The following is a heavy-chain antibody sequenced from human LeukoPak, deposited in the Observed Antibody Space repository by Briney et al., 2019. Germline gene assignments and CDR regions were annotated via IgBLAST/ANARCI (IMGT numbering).Heavy chain of an antibody. Sequence: PSETLSLTCTVSGGSISSSSYYWGWIRQPPGKGLEWIGSIYYSGSTYYKPSLKSRVTISEDTSKNQFSLKLTSVTAADTAVYYCARHPYNILTAEGTGHFDHWGQGTLVSVSS. J-gene: IGHJ4*02. CDR3: ARHPYNILTAEGTGHFDH. CDR2: IYYSGST. V-gene: IGHV4-39*01. CDR1: GGSISSSSYY. D-gene: IGHD3-9*01.